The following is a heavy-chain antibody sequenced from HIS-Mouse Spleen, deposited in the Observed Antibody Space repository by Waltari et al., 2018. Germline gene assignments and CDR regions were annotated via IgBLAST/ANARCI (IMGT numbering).Heavy chain of an antibody. CDR2: ISYDGSNK. CDR3: AKASSGWLDY. J-gene: IGHJ4*02. V-gene: IGHV3-30*18. CDR1: GFTLSSYG. Sequence: QVQLVESGGGGVQPGRSLRPSCAAAGFTLSSYGMHRVRQAPGKGLEWVAVISYDGSNKYYADSVKGRFTISRDNSKNTLYLQMNSLRAEDTAVYYCAKASSGWLDYWGQGTLVTVSS. D-gene: IGHD6-19*01.